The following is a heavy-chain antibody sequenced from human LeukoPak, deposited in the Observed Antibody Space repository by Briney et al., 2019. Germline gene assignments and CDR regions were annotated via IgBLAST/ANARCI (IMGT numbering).Heavy chain of an antibody. D-gene: IGHD2-2*02. Sequence: GGSLRLSCAASGFTFSSYSMNWVRQAPGKGLEGASSISSSSSYIYYADSVKGRFTISRDNAKNSLYLQMNSLRAEDTAVYYCASTCSSTSCYRDYYYGMDVWGKGTTVTVSS. V-gene: IGHV3-21*01. J-gene: IGHJ6*04. CDR2: ISSSSSYI. CDR3: ASTCSSTSCYRDYYYGMDV. CDR1: GFTFSSYS.